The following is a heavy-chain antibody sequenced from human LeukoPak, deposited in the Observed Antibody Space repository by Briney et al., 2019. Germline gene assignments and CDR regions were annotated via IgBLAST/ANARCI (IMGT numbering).Heavy chain of an antibody. CDR3: ARDAYGWDAFDI. CDR1: GFTDSSYA. V-gene: IGHV3-30-3*01. CDR2: ISYDGSNK. Sequence: GGSLRLSCAASGFTDSSYAMDWVRQAPGKGLEWVAVISYDGSNKYYADSVKGRFTISRDNSKNTLYLQMNSLRAEDTAVYYCARDAYGWDAFDIWGQGTMVTVSS. D-gene: IGHD3-10*01. J-gene: IGHJ3*02.